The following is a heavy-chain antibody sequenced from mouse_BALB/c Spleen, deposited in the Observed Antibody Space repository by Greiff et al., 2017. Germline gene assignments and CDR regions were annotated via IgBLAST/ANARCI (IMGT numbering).Heavy chain of an antibody. CDR3: ARDGFQYFDY. V-gene: IGHV5-4*02. Sequence: EVKVVESGGGLVKPGGSLKLSCAASGFTFSDYYMYWVRQTPEKRLEWVATISDGGSYTYYPDSVKGRFTISRDNAKNNLYLQMSSLKSEDTAMYYCARDGFQYFDYWGQGTTLTVSS. J-gene: IGHJ2*01. CDR1: GFTFSDYY. CDR2: ISDGGSYT.